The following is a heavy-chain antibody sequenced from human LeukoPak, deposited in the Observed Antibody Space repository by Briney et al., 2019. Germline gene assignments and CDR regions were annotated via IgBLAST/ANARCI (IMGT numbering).Heavy chain of an antibody. D-gene: IGHD5-18*01. Sequence: ASVTVSCKASGYTFTSYGISWVRQAPGQGLEWMGWIRAYNGNTNYAQKLQGRVTMTTDKSTSTAYMELRSLRSDDTAVYYCATSMDTAMVTLFDYWGQGTLVTVSS. CDR2: IRAYNGNT. CDR3: ATSMDTAMVTLFDY. CDR1: GYTFTSYG. J-gene: IGHJ4*02. V-gene: IGHV1-18*01.